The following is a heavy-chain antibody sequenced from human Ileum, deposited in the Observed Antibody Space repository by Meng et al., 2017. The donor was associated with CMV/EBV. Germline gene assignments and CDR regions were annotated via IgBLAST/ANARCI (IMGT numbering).Heavy chain of an antibody. Sequence: QVQLQESGPGLVKPSGPLSLTCTVSGGSIGSINCGIWVRQPQGKGLEWIGEIWYSGSTNYNSSLESRVTISLDKSNNQFSLKLSSVTAADTAVYYCARGYASWTVDGRVGYWGQGTLVTVSS. CDR2: IWYSGST. CDR1: GGSIGSINC. J-gene: IGHJ4*02. D-gene: IGHD2-2*01. V-gene: IGHV4-4*02. CDR3: ARGYASWTVDGRVGY.